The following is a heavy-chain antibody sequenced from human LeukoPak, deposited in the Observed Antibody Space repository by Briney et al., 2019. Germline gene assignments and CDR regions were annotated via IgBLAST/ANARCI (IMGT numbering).Heavy chain of an antibody. D-gene: IGHD3-10*01. J-gene: IGHJ4*02. V-gene: IGHV3-23*01. CDR1: GFTFSSYA. CDR3: ARESGPFDY. Sequence: PGGSLRLSCAASGFTFSSYAMSWVRQAPGKGLEWVSVVSGSGVTTHYADSVKGRFTISRDKSKNTLYLQMNSLRDEDTAVYYCARESGPFDYWGRGTLVTVSS. CDR2: VSGSGVTT.